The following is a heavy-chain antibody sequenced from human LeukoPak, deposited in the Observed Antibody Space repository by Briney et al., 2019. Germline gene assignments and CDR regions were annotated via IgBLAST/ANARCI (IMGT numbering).Heavy chain of an antibody. J-gene: IGHJ6*02. CDR3: AHMVWEYVGGLDV. V-gene: IGHV4-34*01. CDR1: GGSFTGYY. Sequence: SETLSLTCAVYGGSFTGYYWSWICQPPGKGLEWIGEINHSGYTNYNPSLKSRVTISVDTSKNQFSLKLSSVTAADTAVYYCAHMVWEYVGGLDVWGQGTTVTVSS. CDR2: INHSGYT. D-gene: IGHD3-10*02.